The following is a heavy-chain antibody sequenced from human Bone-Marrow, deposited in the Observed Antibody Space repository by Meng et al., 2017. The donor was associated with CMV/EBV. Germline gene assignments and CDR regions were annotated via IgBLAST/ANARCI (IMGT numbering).Heavy chain of an antibody. J-gene: IGHJ4*02. CDR2: FGSSGNT. V-gene: IGHV3-23*01. Sequence: GESLKISCAASGFTFSSYAMSWVRQAPGKGLEWVSTFGSSGNTYYADSVKGRFTISRDNSKNPLFLQMNSLRAEDTAVFYCAKRDTTKYFDSWGQGILVTVSS. CDR3: AKRDTTKYFDS. CDR1: GFTFSSYA. D-gene: IGHD5-18*01.